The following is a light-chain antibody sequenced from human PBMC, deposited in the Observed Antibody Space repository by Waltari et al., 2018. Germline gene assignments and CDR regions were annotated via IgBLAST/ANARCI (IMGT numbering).Light chain of an antibody. Sequence: EIVLTQSPGTLSLSPGERATLSCRASQSVSRTLAWYKQKPGQAPRLLIYGASTRATGIPGRFSGGGSGTDFSLTISRLEPEDFAVYYCQHYVRLPATFGQGTKVEIK. J-gene: IGKJ1*01. V-gene: IGKV3-20*01. CDR2: GAS. CDR3: QHYVRLPAT. CDR1: QSVSRT.